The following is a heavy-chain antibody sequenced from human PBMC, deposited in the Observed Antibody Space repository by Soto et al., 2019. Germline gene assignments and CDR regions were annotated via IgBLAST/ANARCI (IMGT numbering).Heavy chain of an antibody. J-gene: IGHJ6*02. CDR2: IYYSGCT. CDR1: GGSISSGGYY. Sequence: SETLSLTCTVSGGSISSGGYYWSWIRQHPGKGLEWIGYIYYSGCTYYNPSLKRRVTISLDTSKNQFSLKLSSVTVADTAVYYCAGQPTAGSYYDLGSYYYYAMDVWGQGTTVTVSS. V-gene: IGHV4-30-4*08. CDR3: AGQPTAGSYYDLGSYYYYAMDV. D-gene: IGHD3-10*01.